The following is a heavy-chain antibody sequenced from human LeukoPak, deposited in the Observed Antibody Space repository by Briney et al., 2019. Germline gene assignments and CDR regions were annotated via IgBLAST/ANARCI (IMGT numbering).Heavy chain of an antibody. J-gene: IGHJ4*02. D-gene: IGHD6-13*01. CDR3: ARAKSSSSWHDY. V-gene: IGHV3-21*01. Sequence: PGGSLRLSCAASVFTFSSYSMNWVRQAPGKGLEWVSSISSSSSYIYYADSVKGRFTISRDNAKNSLYLQMNSLRAEDTAVYYCARAKSSSSWHDYWGQGTLVTVSS. CDR2: ISSSSSYI. CDR1: VFTFSSYS.